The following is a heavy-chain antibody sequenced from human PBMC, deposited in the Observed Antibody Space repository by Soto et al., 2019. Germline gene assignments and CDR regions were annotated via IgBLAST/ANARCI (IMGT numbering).Heavy chain of an antibody. Sequence: PGGSLRLSCVVSGFIFSSYEMNWVRQAPGKGLEWVSYISSSDRTIYYADSVRGRFTISRDNAKNSLYLQMNSLRAEDAAVYYCARDFGYALDIWGQGTMVSVSS. CDR1: GFIFSSYE. CDR3: ARDFGYALDI. CDR2: ISSSDRTI. J-gene: IGHJ3*02. D-gene: IGHD3-10*01. V-gene: IGHV3-48*03.